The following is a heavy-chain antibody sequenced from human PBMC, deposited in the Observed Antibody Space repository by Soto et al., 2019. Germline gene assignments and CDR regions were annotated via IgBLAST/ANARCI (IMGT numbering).Heavy chain of an antibody. CDR2: IIPILGIA. J-gene: IGHJ4*02. V-gene: IGHV1-69*02. CDR1: GGTFSSYT. D-gene: IGHD6-13*01. Sequence: QVQLVQSGAEVKKPGSSVKVSCKASGGTFSSYTISWVRQAPGQGLEWMGRIIPILGIANYAQKCQARVTITADKSTSTAYMELSSLRSEDTAVYYCARANGSSSSYNFDYWGQGTLVTVSS. CDR3: ARANGSSSSYNFDY.